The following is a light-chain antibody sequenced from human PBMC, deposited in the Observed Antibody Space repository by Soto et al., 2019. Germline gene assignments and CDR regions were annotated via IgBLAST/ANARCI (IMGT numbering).Light chain of an antibody. Sequence: IQMTQSPPTLSASVGDRVTITCRASQSISSWLAWYQQRPGKAPNLLIYDVSSLESGVPSRFSGSGSGTEFTLTISSLQPDDFATYYCQQYTNYPWTFGQGTEVDIK. J-gene: IGKJ1*01. CDR3: QQYTNYPWT. CDR2: DVS. CDR1: QSISSW. V-gene: IGKV1-5*01.